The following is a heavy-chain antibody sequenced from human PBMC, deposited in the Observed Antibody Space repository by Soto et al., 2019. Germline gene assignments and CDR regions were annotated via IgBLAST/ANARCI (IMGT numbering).Heavy chain of an antibody. D-gene: IGHD3-3*01. V-gene: IGHV3-7*01. CDR2: IKQDGSEK. CDR3: ARAIYGYYYGMDV. CDR1: GFTFSSYW. Sequence: GGSLRLSCAASGFTFSSYWMSWVRQAPGKGLEWVANIKQDGSEKYYVDSVKGRFTISRDNAKNSLYLQMNSLRAEDTAVYYCARAIYGYYYGMDVWGQGTTVTVSS. J-gene: IGHJ6*02.